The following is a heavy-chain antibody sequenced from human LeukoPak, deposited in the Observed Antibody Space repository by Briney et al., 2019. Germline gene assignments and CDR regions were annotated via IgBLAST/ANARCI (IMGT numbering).Heavy chain of an antibody. CDR1: GFTFDDYA. CDR2: ISWNSGSI. Sequence: PGGSLRLSCAASGFTFDDYAMHWVRQAPGKGLEWISGISWNSGSIGYADSVKGRFTISRHNAKNSLYLQMNSLRAEDTALYYCAKGYYDSSGYPPDYWGQGTLVTVSS. V-gene: IGHV3-9*01. J-gene: IGHJ4*02. CDR3: AKGYYDSSGYPPDY. D-gene: IGHD3-22*01.